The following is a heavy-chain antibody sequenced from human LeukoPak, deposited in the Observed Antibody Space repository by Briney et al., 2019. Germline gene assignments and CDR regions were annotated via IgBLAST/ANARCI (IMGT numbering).Heavy chain of an antibody. CDR1: GGSISSGDYY. D-gene: IGHD4-17*01. CDR2: INHSGST. Sequence: PSETLSLTCTVSGGSISSGDYYWSWIRQPPGKGLEWIGQINHSGSTNYNPSLKSRVTISVDTSKDQFSLKLSSVTAADTAVYYCNFHPTVTTFYYFDYWGQGTLVTVSS. V-gene: IGHV4-39*07. CDR3: NFHPTVTTFYYFDY. J-gene: IGHJ4*02.